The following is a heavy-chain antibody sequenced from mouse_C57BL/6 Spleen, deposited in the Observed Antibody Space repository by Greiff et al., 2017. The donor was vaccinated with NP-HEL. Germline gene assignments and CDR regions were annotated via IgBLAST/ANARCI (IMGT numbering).Heavy chain of an antibody. D-gene: IGHD1-1*01. CDR3: ARDYYGSRGEFGY. CDR2: INPNNGGT. Sequence: VQLQQSGPELVKPGASVKISCKASGYTFTDYYMNWVKQSHGKSLEWIGDINPNNGGTSYNQKFKGKATLTVDKSSSTAYMELRSLTSEDSAVYYCARDYYGSRGEFGYWGQGTTLTVSS. V-gene: IGHV1-26*01. J-gene: IGHJ2*01. CDR1: GYTFTDYY.